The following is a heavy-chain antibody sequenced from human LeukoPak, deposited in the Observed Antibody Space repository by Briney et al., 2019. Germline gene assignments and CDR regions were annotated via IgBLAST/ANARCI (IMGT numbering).Heavy chain of an antibody. CDR2: ISGSGGST. CDR1: GFTFSSYG. J-gene: IGHJ4*02. Sequence: GGSLRLSCAASGFTFSSYGMSWVRQAPGKGLEWVSAISGSGGSTYYADSVKGRFTISRDNSKNTLYLQMNSLRAEDTAVYYCAKGVGYCNGGSCQQFDYWGQGTLVTVSS. V-gene: IGHV3-23*01. D-gene: IGHD2-15*01. CDR3: AKGVGYCNGGSCQQFDY.